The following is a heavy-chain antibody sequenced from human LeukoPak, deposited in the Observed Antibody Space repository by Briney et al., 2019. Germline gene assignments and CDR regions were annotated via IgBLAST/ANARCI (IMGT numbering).Heavy chain of an antibody. D-gene: IGHD3/OR15-3a*01. V-gene: IGHV1-58*01. CDR1: GFTFTSSA. CDR3: AAADWTAVEIFDY. Sequence: SVKVSCKASGFTFTSSAVQWVRQARGQRLEWIGWIVVGSGNTNYAQKFQERVTITRDMSTSTAYMELSSLRSEDTAVYYCAAADWTAVEIFDYWGQGTLVTVSS. J-gene: IGHJ4*02. CDR2: IVVGSGNT.